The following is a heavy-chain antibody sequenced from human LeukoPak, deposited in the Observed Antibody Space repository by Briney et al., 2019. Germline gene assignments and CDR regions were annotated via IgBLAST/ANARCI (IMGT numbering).Heavy chain of an antibody. Sequence: GESLKISCKTSGYTFTNYWLVWVRQMPGKGLEWMGIIYPGASDTRYNPSFQGELTISADKSISTAYLQWSSLKASDAAMYYCARHWRISSSWFDYWGQGTLVTVSS. D-gene: IGHD6-13*01. CDR2: IYPGASDT. J-gene: IGHJ4*02. CDR1: GYTFTNYW. CDR3: ARHWRISSSWFDY. V-gene: IGHV5-51*01.